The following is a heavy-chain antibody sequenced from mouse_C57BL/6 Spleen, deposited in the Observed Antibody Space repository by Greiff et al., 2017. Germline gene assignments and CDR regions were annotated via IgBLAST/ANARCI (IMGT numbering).Heavy chain of an antibody. D-gene: IGHD1-1*01. CDR3: ATTVVGFDY. CDR1: GYTFTSYG. V-gene: IGHV1-81*01. Sequence: VQLQQSGAELARPGASVKLSCKASGYTFTSYGISWVKQRTGQGLELIGEIYPRSGNTYYNEKFKGKATLTADKSSSTAYMELRSLTSEDSAVYFCATTVVGFDYWGQGTTLTVSS. J-gene: IGHJ2*01. CDR2: IYPRSGNT.